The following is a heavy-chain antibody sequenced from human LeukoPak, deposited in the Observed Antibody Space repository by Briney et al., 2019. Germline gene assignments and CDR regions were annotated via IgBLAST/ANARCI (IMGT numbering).Heavy chain of an antibody. CDR1: GYTFTSYY. D-gene: IGHD6-19*01. Sequence: ASVKVSCKASGYTFTSYYMHWVRQAPGQGLEWMGIINPSGGSTSYAQKFQGRVTMTRDMSTSTVYMELSSLRSEDTAVYYCARENSASGWYPGRPRFDPWGQGTLVTVSS. CDR3: ARENSASGWYPGRPRFDP. V-gene: IGHV1-46*01. CDR2: INPSGGST. J-gene: IGHJ5*02.